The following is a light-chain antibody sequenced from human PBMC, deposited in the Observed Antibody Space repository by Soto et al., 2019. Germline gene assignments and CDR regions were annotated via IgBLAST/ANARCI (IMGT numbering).Light chain of an antibody. CDR3: TSYTSSDTVI. J-gene: IGLJ2*01. Sequence: QSVLTQPASVSGSPGQSITISCTGTSSDIGDYNYVSWYRQHPGKAPKLIVFEVTNRPSGISNRFSGSKSGNTASLIITGLQAEDEADYYCTSYTSSDTVIFGGGTKLNRP. V-gene: IGLV2-14*01. CDR2: EVT. CDR1: SSDIGDYNY.